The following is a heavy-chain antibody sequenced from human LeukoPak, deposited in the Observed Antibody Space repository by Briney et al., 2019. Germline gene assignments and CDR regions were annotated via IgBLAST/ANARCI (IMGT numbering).Heavy chain of an antibody. V-gene: IGHV4-4*07. CDR1: GGSISSYY. Sequence: SETLSLTCTVSGGSISSYYWSWIRQPAGKGLEWIGRIYTSGSTNYNPSLKSRVAMLVDTSKNQFSLKLSSVTAADTAVYYCAGKLPYGDYEGWGQGTLVTVSS. D-gene: IGHD4-17*01. CDR3: AGKLPYGDYEG. CDR2: IYTSGST. J-gene: IGHJ4*02.